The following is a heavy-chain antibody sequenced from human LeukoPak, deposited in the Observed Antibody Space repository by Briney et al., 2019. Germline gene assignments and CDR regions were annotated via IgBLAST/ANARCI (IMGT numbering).Heavy chain of an antibody. CDR2: ISGDGSST. CDR1: GSTFSSYW. CDR3: ARELPFDY. Sequence: PGGSLRLSCAASGSTFSSYWMHWVRQAPGKGLVWVSRISGDGSSTTYAESVKGQFTISRDNAKNTLYLQMNSLRAEDTAVYYCARELPFDYWGQGTLVTVSS. V-gene: IGHV3-74*01. J-gene: IGHJ4*02.